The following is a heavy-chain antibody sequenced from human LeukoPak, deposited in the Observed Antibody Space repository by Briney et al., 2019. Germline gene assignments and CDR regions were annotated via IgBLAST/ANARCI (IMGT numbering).Heavy chain of an antibody. CDR1: GGSFSGYY. V-gene: IGHV4-34*01. CDR2: INHSGST. Sequence: PSETLSLTCAVYGGSFSGYYWSWIRQPPGKGLEWVGEINHSGSTNYNPSLKSRVTISVDTSKNQFSLKLSSVTAADTAAYSCARGEATVTFDYWGQGTLVTVSS. D-gene: IGHD4-11*01. J-gene: IGHJ4*02. CDR3: ARGEATVTFDY.